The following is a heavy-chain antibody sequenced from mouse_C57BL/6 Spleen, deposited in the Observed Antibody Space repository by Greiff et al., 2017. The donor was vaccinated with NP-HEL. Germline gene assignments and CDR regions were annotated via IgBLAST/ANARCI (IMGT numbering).Heavy chain of an antibody. CDR2: IYPRSGNT. CDR1: GYTFTSYG. D-gene: IGHD2-2*01. Sequence: VQLQQSGAELARPGASVKLSCKASGYTFTSYGISWVKQRTGQGLEWIGEIYPRSGNTYYNEKFKGKATLTADKSSSTVYMELRSLTSEDSAVYFCARATMVTPYAYWGQGTTLTVSS. J-gene: IGHJ2*01. V-gene: IGHV1-81*01. CDR3: ARATMVTPYAY.